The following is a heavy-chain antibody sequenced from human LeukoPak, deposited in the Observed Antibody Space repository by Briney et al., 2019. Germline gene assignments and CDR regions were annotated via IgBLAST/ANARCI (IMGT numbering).Heavy chain of an antibody. V-gene: IGHV3-53*01. CDR3: ARGTRMTPFDY. D-gene: IGHD1-14*01. CDR2: IYGGGST. CDR1: GFTVSSNY. J-gene: IGHJ4*02. Sequence: GGSLRLSCAASGFTVSSNYMSWVRQAPGKGLEWVSVIYGGGSTYYADSVKGRFTISRDNSKNTLYLQMNSLRAEDTAVYYCARGTRMTPFDYWGQGTLVTVSS.